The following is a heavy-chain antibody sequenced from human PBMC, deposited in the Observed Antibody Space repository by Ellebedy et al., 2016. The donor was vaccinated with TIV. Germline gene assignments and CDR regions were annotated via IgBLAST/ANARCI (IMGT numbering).Heavy chain of an antibody. CDR3: ARGAFTVTPKRLYFDS. J-gene: IGHJ4*02. Sequence: SETLSLXXAVYGGSFSGYYWSWIRQHPGKGLEWIGEINHSGSTNYNPSLKSRVTVSVDTSKNQFSLKLRSVTAADTAVYYCARGAFTVTPKRLYFDSWGQGTLVTVSS. D-gene: IGHD4-17*01. CDR1: GGSFSGYY. CDR2: INHSGST. V-gene: IGHV4-34*01.